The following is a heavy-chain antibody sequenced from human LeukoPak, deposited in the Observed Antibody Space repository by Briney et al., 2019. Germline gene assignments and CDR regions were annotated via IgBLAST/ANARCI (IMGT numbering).Heavy chain of an antibody. Sequence: GGSLRLSGAASGFTFSSYSMNWVRQAPGKGLEWVSSISSSSSYIYYADSVKGRFTISRDNAKNSLYLQMNSLRAEDTAVYYCARDAMIVVVCAFDIWGQGTMVTVSS. J-gene: IGHJ3*02. V-gene: IGHV3-21*04. CDR3: ARDAMIVVVCAFDI. CDR2: ISSSSSYI. D-gene: IGHD3-22*01. CDR1: GFTFSSYS.